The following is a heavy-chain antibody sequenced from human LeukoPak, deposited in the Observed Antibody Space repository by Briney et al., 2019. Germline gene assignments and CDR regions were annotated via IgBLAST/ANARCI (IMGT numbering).Heavy chain of an antibody. D-gene: IGHD6-13*01. CDR1: GFTFSSYA. Sequence: GRSLRLSCAASGFTFSSYAMHWVRQAPGEGLEWVANIRQDGLAKNYVDSVKGRFTVSRDNAKKSLYLQMNSLRAEDTAVYYCAPPPIAATGNWGQGTLVTVSS. CDR3: APPPIAATGN. V-gene: IGHV3-7*01. CDR2: IRQDGLAK. J-gene: IGHJ4*02.